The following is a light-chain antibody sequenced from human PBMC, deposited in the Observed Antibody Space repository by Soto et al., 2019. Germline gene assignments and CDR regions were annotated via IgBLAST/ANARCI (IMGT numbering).Light chain of an antibody. CDR2: EVT. Sequence: QSVLTQPPSASGSPGQSVTISCTGTSSDVGAYNYVSWYQQHPGKAPKLMIYEVTKRPSGVPDRFSGSKSGNTASLTVSGLRAEDEADSYCSSYAGSNNFDVFGTGTKVTVL. CDR1: SSDVGAYNY. J-gene: IGLJ1*01. V-gene: IGLV2-8*01. CDR3: SSYAGSNNFDV.